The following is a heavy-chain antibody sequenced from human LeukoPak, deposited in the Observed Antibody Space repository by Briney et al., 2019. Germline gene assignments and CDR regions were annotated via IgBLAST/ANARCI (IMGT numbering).Heavy chain of an antibody. D-gene: IGHD3-10*01. J-gene: IGHJ4*02. Sequence: GGSLRLSCAASGFTVSTKYMNWVRQAPGKGLEWVSVIYSGGSTYYADSVKGRFTISRDNSKNTLYLQMSSLRAEDTAVYYCARGEGDSGSYYDNGYFDFWGQGTLVTVSS. CDR3: ARGEGDSGSYYDNGYFDF. CDR2: IYSGGST. V-gene: IGHV3-66*01. CDR1: GFTVSTKY.